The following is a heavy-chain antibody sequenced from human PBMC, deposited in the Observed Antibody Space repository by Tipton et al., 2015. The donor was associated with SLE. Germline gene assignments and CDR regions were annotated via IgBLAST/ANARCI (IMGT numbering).Heavy chain of an antibody. CDR3: VSYDRSGYQFDY. CDR1: GASISSNIYY. D-gene: IGHD3-22*01. CDR2: ISYSGIT. V-gene: IGHV4-39*07. Sequence: TLSLTCTVSGASISSNIYYCGWIRQPPGKGLEWIGSISYSGITSYNPSLKSRVTIALDTSKNQFSLRLSSVTAADTAVYYCVSYDRSGYQFDYLGQGTLVTVSS. J-gene: IGHJ4*02.